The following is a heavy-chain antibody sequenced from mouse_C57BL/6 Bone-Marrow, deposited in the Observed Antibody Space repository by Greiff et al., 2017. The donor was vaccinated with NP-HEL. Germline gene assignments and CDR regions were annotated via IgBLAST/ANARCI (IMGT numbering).Heavy chain of an antibody. J-gene: IGHJ4*01. CDR1: GFTFSDYY. CDR2: INYDGSST. D-gene: IGHD2-3*01. CDR3: ARDGYYLLGY. V-gene: IGHV5-16*01. Sequence: DVHLVESEGGLVQPGSSMKLSCTASGFTFSDYYMAWVRQVPEKGLEWVANINYDGSSTYYLDSLKSRFIISRDNAKNILYLQMSSLKSEDTATYYCARDGYYLLGYWGQGTSVTVSS.